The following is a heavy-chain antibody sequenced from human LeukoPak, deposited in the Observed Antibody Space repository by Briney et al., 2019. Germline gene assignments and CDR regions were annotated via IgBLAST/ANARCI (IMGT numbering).Heavy chain of an antibody. Sequence: SETLSLTCTVSGGSISSYYWSWIRQPPGKGLEWIGYIYYSGSTNYNPSLKSRVTISVDTSKNQFSLKLSSVTAADTAVYYCARDGRLWSGYEPPLYYYYYMDVWGKGTTVTVSS. V-gene: IGHV4-59*01. J-gene: IGHJ6*03. CDR2: IYYSGST. D-gene: IGHD5-12*01. CDR1: GGSISSYY. CDR3: ARDGRLWSGYEPPLYYYYYMDV.